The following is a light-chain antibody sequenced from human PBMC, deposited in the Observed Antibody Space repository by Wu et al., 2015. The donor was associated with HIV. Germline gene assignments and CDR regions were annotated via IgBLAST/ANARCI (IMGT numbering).Light chain of an antibody. Sequence: EIVLTQSPDTLSLSPGERATLSCRASQSVSSSYLAWYQQKPGQAPSLLIHGASSRATGIPDRFSGSGSGTDFTLTISRLEPEDFAVYYCQQYGSSPLTFGQGTKVEIK. J-gene: IGKJ1*01. CDR1: QSVSSSY. V-gene: IGKV3-20*01. CDR3: QQYGSSPLT. CDR2: GAS.